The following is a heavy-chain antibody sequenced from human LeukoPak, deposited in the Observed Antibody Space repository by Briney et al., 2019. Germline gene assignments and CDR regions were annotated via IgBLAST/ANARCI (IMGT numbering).Heavy chain of an antibody. V-gene: IGHV4-38-2*02. CDR1: GYSISSGYY. Sequence: SETLSLTCTVSGYSISSGYYWGWIRQPPGKGLEWIGSIYHSGSTYYNPSLKSRVTISVDTSKNQFSLKLSSVTAADTAVYYCARGEMGGYYFDYWGQGTLVTVSS. J-gene: IGHJ4*02. CDR3: ARGEMGGYYFDY. D-gene: IGHD1-26*01. CDR2: IYHSGST.